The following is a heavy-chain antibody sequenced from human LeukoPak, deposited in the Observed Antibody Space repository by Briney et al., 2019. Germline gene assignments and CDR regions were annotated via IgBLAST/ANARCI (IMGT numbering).Heavy chain of an antibody. CDR2: IYYSGST. CDR3: AKAGVRYFDSSGLYAFDF. V-gene: IGHV4-39*01. J-gene: IGHJ3*01. CDR1: GGSISSTSYY. Sequence: SETLSLTCAVSGGSISSTSYYWAWLRQPPGKGLEWVGTIYYSGSTYHNPSLKSPVTLSVDTSRNQFSLRLSSVDAADTAVYYCAKAGVRYFDSSGLYAFDFWGQGTTVTVSS. D-gene: IGHD3-22*01.